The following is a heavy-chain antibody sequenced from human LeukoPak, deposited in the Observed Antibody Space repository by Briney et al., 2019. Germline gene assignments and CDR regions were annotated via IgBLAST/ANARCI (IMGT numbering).Heavy chain of an antibody. Sequence: ASVKVSCKASGGTFSSYAISWVRQAPGQGLEWMGRIIPIFGTANYAQKFQGRVTIITDESTSTAYMELSSLRSEDTAVYYCARDWTDSSGYLYAFDIWGQGTMVTVSS. CDR3: ARDWTDSSGYLYAFDI. D-gene: IGHD3-22*01. CDR1: GGTFSSYA. V-gene: IGHV1-69*05. J-gene: IGHJ3*02. CDR2: IIPIFGTA.